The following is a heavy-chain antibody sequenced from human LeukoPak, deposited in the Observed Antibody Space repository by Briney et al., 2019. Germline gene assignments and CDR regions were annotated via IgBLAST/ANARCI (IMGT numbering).Heavy chain of an antibody. CDR3: ARAHMITSYYYYYYMDV. CDR2: IYYIVST. D-gene: IGHD3-16*01. J-gene: IGHJ6*03. CDR1: GGSISSYY. Sequence: SETLSLTCTVSGGSISSYYSSWIRPPPRKGLEWIGYIYYIVSTNYNTSLKSRVTISVDTSKIQFSLKLSSVTAADTAVYYCARAHMITSYYYYYYMDVWGKGTTVTVSS. V-gene: IGHV4-59*01.